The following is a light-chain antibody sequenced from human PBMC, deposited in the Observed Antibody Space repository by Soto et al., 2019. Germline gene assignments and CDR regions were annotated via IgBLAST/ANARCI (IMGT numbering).Light chain of an antibody. J-gene: IGKJ3*01. Sequence: DIQMTQSPSSLSASVGDRVTITCQASQDISNYLNWYQQKPGKAPKLLIYDASNMETGVPSRFSGSEYGTDFTLPISSLQPEDIVSDYCQQYDNFPGVLFGPGTKVDIK. CDR2: DAS. CDR1: QDISNY. V-gene: IGKV1-33*01. CDR3: QQYDNFPGVL.